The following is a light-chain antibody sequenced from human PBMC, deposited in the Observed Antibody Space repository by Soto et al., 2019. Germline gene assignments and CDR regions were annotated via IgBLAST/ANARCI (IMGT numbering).Light chain of an antibody. V-gene: IGKV1-9*01. J-gene: IGKJ1*01. CDR1: QGIASY. CDR3: LHLNSYPRT. CDR2: AAS. Sequence: DIQLTQSPSFLSASVGDRVTITCRASQGIASYLAWYQQRPGKAPKLLIYAASTLESGVPSRFSGSGSGTEFTLTISSMQPEDFATYYCLHLNSYPRTFGQGTKVEIK.